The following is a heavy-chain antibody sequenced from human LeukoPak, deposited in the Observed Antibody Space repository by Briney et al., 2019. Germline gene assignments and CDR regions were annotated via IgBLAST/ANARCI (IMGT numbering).Heavy chain of an antibody. V-gene: IGHV4-31*03. CDR2: IYYSGST. CDR1: GGSISSGGYY. J-gene: IGHJ4*02. Sequence: PSETLSLTCTVSGGSISSGGYYWSWIRQHPGKGLEWIGYIYYSGSTYYNPSLKSRVTISVDTSKNQFSLKLSSVTAADTAVYYCAKAVGYCSRTSCATPGYFDFGGQGTLVTVSS. CDR3: AKAVGYCSRTSCATPGYFDF. D-gene: IGHD2-2*01.